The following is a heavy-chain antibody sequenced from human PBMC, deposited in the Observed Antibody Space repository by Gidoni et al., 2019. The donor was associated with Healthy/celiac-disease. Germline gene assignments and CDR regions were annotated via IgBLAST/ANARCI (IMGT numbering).Heavy chain of an antibody. V-gene: IGHV3-11*01. J-gene: IGHJ4*02. Sequence: LTISRDNAKNSLYLQMNSLRAEDTAVYYCARVIEDWGQGTLVTVSS. CDR3: ARVIED.